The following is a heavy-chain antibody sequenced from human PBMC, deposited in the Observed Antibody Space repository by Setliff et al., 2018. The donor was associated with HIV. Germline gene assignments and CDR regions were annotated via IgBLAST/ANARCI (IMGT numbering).Heavy chain of an antibody. D-gene: IGHD2-21*02. Sequence: GASVKVSCKASGGTFSSYAISWVRQAPGQGLEWMGGIIPIFGTANYAQKFQGRVTITTDESTSTAYMELSSLRSEDTAVYYCASAYCGGDCYSVGDAFDIWGQGTMVTV. J-gene: IGHJ3*02. CDR1: GGTFSSYA. V-gene: IGHV1-69*05. CDR2: IIPIFGTA. CDR3: ASAYCGGDCYSVGDAFDI.